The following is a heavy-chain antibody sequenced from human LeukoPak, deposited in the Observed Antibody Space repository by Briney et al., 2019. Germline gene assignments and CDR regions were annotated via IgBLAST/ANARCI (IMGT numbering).Heavy chain of an antibody. V-gene: IGHV3-23*01. CDR3: ASPGIAVAGTDY. CDR2: ISGSGGST. J-gene: IGHJ4*02. Sequence: GGSLRLSCAASGFTFSSYAMSWVRQSPGKGLEWVSAISGSGGSTYYADSVKGRFTISRENSKNTLYLQMNSLRAEDTAVYYCASPGIAVAGTDYWGQGTLVTVSS. CDR1: GFTFSSYA. D-gene: IGHD6-19*01.